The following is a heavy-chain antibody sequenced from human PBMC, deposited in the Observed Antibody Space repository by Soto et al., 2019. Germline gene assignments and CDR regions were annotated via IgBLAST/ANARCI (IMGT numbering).Heavy chain of an antibody. V-gene: IGHV1-69*10. CDR1: GYTFTSYG. Sequence: GASVKVSCKASGYTFTSYGISWVRQAPGQGLEWMGWIIPILGIANYAQKFQGRVTITADKSTSTAYMELSSLRSEDTAVYYCARGGYCSGGSCLGSSPFNWFDPWGQGTLVTVSS. D-gene: IGHD2-15*01. J-gene: IGHJ5*02. CDR3: ARGGYCSGGSCLGSSPFNWFDP. CDR2: IIPILGIA.